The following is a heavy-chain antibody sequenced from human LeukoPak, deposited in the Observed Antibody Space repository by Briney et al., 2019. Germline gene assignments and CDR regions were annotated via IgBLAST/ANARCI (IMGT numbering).Heavy chain of an antibody. CDR2: IIPILGIA. J-gene: IGHJ5*02. CDR1: GGTFSSYA. Sequence: GASVKVSCKASGGTFSSYAISWVRQAPGQGLEWMGRIIPILGIANYAQKFQGRVTITADKSTSKAYMELSSLRSEDTAVYCCAREGGATQAVNWFDPWGQGTLVTVSS. V-gene: IGHV1-69*04. D-gene: IGHD1-26*01. CDR3: AREGGATQAVNWFDP.